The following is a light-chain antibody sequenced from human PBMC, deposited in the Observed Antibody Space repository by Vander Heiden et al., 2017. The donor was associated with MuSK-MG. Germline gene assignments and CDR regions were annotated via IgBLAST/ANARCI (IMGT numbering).Light chain of an antibody. CDR3: QQDGSSPGT. J-gene: IGKJ4*02. Sequence: EIVLTQSPGTLPLSPGERATLSCRASQSVSSSYLAWYQQKPGQAPRLLIYGASSRATGIPDRCSGSGSGTDFTLTISRLEPEDFAVYYCQQDGSSPGTFGEGTKVEIK. CDR2: GAS. V-gene: IGKV3-20*01. CDR1: QSVSSSY.